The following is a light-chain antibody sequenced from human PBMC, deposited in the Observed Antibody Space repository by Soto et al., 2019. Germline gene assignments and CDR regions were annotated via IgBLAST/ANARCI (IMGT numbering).Light chain of an antibody. J-gene: IGKJ5*01. CDR3: QQVRSSAIT. CDR2: FAS. Sequence: QMTQSPCSLSASVGDRATITCPASQNIGSHLAWYQQKPEKAPKSLIYFASTLQSGVPSRFSASGSGTDFTLTISSLQPADFATYYCQQVRSSAITFGQGTRLEIK. V-gene: IGKV1D-16*01. CDR1: QNIGSH.